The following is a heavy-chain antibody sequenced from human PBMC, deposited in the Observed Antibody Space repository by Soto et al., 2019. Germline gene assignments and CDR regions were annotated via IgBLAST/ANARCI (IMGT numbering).Heavy chain of an antibody. CDR3: ASLVVYGDADY. Sequence: ASVKVSCKASGGTFSSYAISWVRQAPGQRLEWMGGIIPIFGTAKYSQKFQGRVTITRDTSTSTAYMELSSLKSEDTAVYYCASLVVYGDADYWGQGTLVTVSS. V-gene: IGHV1-69*05. CDR1: GGTFSSYA. CDR2: IIPIFGTA. J-gene: IGHJ4*02. D-gene: IGHD2-8*02.